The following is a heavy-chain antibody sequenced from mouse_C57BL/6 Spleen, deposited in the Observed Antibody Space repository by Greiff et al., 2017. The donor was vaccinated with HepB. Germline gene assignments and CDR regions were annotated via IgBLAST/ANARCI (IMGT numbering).Heavy chain of an antibody. D-gene: IGHD2-1*01. Sequence: QVQLQQPGAELVRPGSSVQLSCKASGYTFTSYWMDWVKQRPGQGLEWIGNIYPSDSETHYNQKFKDKATLTVDKSSSTAYMQLSSLTSEDSAVYYCARSHYGNYDYWGQGTTLTVSS. J-gene: IGHJ2*01. CDR1: GYTFTSYW. CDR2: IYPSDSET. CDR3: ARSHYGNYDY. V-gene: IGHV1-61*01.